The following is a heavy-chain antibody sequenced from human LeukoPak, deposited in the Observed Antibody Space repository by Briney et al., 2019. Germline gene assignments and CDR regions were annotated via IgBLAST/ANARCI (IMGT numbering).Heavy chain of an antibody. D-gene: IGHD6-19*01. CDR1: GGSISSSSYY. CDR3: ARLGIAVAGDFDY. CDR2: IYYSGTT. V-gene: IGHV4-39*01. J-gene: IGHJ4*02. Sequence: SETLSPTCTVSGGSISSSSYYWGWIRQPPGKGLEWIGSIYYSGTTYYNPSLKSRVTISVDTSKNQFSLKLSSVTAADAAVYYCARLGIAVAGDFDYWGQGTLVTVSS.